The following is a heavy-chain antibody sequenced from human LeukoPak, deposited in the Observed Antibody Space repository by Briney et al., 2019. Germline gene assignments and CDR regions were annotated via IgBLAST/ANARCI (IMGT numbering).Heavy chain of an antibody. CDR3: ARAPYYYDSSGYYLPNPFDY. D-gene: IGHD3-22*01. CDR2: IIPIFGTA. Sequence: SVKVSCKASGYTFTGYYMLWVRQAPGQGLEWMGGIIPIFGTANYAQKFQGRVTITADESTSTAYMELSSLRSEDTAVYYCARAPYYYDSSGYYLPNPFDYWGQGTLVTVSS. V-gene: IGHV1-69*13. J-gene: IGHJ4*02. CDR1: GYTFTGYY.